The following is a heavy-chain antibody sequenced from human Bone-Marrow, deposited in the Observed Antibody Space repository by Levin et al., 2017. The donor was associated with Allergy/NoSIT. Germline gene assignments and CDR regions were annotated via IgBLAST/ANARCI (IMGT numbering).Heavy chain of an antibody. CDR2: MWFDGSHE. D-gene: IGHD4-17*01. J-gene: IGHJ4*02. CDR1: GFTFSSYG. Sequence: SCVASGFTFSSYGMHWVRQAPGKGLEWVAGMWFDGSHENYADSVKGRFTVSRDNSRNTLYLHMTSLRAEDTAVYFCAREYADYYFDYWGQGTLVTVSS. CDR3: AREYADYYFDY. V-gene: IGHV3-33*01.